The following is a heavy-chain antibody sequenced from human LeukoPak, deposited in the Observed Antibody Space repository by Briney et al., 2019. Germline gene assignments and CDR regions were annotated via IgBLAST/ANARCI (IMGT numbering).Heavy chain of an antibody. V-gene: IGHV3-48*02. CDR1: GLTFSSYA. CDR2: ISSSSRTI. D-gene: IGHD6-13*01. CDR3: ARDLSGSSWSYYFDY. J-gene: IGHJ4*02. Sequence: QPGGSLRLSCAASGLTFSSYAMNWVRQAPGKGLEWVSYISSSSRTIYYADSVKGRFTVSRDDAKNSLYLQMNSLRDEDTAVYYCARDLSGSSWSYYFDYWGQGTLVTVSS.